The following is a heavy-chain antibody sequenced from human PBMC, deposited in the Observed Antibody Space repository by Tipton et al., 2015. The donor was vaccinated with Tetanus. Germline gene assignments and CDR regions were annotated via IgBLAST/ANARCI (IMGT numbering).Heavy chain of an antibody. V-gene: IGHV3-21*04. J-gene: IGHJ4*02. CDR2: ISSGSTYI. CDR1: KFSFSRHS. Sequence: SLRLSCAASKFSFSRHSMNWVRQAPGKGLEWVSSISSGSTYIYYADSVKGRFTISRDNAKNTMYLQMNSLRAEDTATYYCAKLKSRGDSSAIEHWGQGTLVTVSS. D-gene: IGHD2-21*02. CDR3: AKLKSRGDSSAIEH.